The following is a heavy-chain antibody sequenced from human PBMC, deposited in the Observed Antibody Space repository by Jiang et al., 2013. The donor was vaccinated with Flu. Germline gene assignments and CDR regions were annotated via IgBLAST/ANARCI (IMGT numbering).Heavy chain of an antibody. J-gene: IGHJ4*02. V-gene: IGHV1-46*01. CDR1: GYTFTSYY. CDR3: ARRIVGXYSDY. CDR2: INPSGGNT. D-gene: IGHD2/OR15-2a*01. Sequence: SGAEVKKPGASVKVSCKASGYTFTSYYIHWVRQAPGQGLEWMGIINPSGGNTNYAQRFQDRVTMTRDTSTSTVYMELSSLRSEDTAVYYCARRIVGXYSDYWGQGTLVTVSS.